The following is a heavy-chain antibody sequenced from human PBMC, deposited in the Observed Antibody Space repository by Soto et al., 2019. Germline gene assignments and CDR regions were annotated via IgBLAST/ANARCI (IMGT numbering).Heavy chain of an antibody. D-gene: IGHD6-19*01. CDR1: GFTFSGYW. J-gene: IGHJ4*02. CDR3: ATGSFGSGWYW. Sequence: PGGSLRLSCAASGFTFSGYWMHWVRQAPGKGLVWVSGINTDGTTTSYADSVKGRFTISRDNARNTLYLQMNSLRAEDTAVYYCATGSFGSGWYWWGQGTLVTVSS. CDR2: INTDGTTT. V-gene: IGHV3-74*01.